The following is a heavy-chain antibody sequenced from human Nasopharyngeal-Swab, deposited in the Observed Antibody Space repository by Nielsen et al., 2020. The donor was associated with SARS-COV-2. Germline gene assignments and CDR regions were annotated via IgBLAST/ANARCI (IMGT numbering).Heavy chain of an antibody. V-gene: IGHV4-34*01. D-gene: IGHD6-6*01. CDR2: INHSGST. CDR1: GGSFSYYF. CDR3: ARGRNIASRLLDS. Sequence: SQTLSLTCAASGGSFSYYFWTWIRQTPGKGMEWIGEINHSGSTNYNPSLKSRATIEVDTSKNQFSLQFSSVTSADTAVYYCARGRNIASRLLDSWDQGALVIVSS. J-gene: IGHJ4*02.